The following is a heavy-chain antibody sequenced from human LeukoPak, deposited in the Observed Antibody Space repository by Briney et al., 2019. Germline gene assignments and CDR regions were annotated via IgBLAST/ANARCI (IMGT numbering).Heavy chain of an antibody. D-gene: IGHD1-26*01. Sequence: GGSLRLSCAASGFTFSNYAMSWVRQAPGKGLERVSGITTSGVNTYYADSVKGRFIISRDDSKNTLFLHMTDLRAEDTAIYYCAKSQYTGNYHFDNWGQGTLVTVSS. V-gene: IGHV3-23*01. CDR1: GFTFSNYA. J-gene: IGHJ4*02. CDR2: ITTSGVNT. CDR3: AKSQYTGNYHFDN.